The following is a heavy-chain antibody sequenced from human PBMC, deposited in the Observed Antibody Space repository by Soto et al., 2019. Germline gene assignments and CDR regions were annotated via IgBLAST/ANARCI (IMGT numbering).Heavy chain of an antibody. V-gene: IGHV4-59*01. D-gene: IGHD6-19*01. J-gene: IGHJ4*02. CDR3: ASRLDSSGWSRIDY. Sequence: SETLSLTCTVSGASISTYYWSWIRQPPGKGLEWIGSIYYSGSTNYNPSLKSRVTISVDTSKNQFSLKLSSVTAADTAVYYCASRLDSSGWSRIDYWGQGILVTVSS. CDR2: IYYSGST. CDR1: GASISTYY.